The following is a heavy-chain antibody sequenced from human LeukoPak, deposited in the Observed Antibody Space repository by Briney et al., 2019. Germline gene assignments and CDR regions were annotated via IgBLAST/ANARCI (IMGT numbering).Heavy chain of an antibody. Sequence: SETLSLTCTVSGGSISSYYWSWIRQPPGKGLEWIGYIYYSGSTNYNPSLKSRVTISVDTSKNQFSLKLSSVTAADTAVYYCARGVAAAGGYDAFDIWGQGTMVTVSS. J-gene: IGHJ3*02. V-gene: IGHV4-59*01. D-gene: IGHD6-13*01. CDR1: GGSISSYY. CDR3: ARGVAAAGGYDAFDI. CDR2: IYYSGST.